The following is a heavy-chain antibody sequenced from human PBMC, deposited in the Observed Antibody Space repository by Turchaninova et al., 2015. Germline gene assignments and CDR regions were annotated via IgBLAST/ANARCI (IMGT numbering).Heavy chain of an antibody. CDR1: GFSLPTGPVG. D-gene: IGHD4-23*01. V-gene: IGHV2-5*02. J-gene: IGHJ4*02. CDR2: IYCDGDK. Sequence: QITLKESGPTLVKPTQTLTLTCPFSGFSLPTGPVGLGWLRQPPGKALGWRALIYCDGDKRYSPSQKSRLTITKDTSKNQVFLTMTNMDPVDTATFYCAHIRGGGNSPLFDYWGQGTLVTVSS. CDR3: AHIRGGGNSPLFDY.